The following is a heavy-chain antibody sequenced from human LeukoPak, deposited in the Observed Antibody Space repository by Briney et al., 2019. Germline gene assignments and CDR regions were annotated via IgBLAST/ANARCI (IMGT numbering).Heavy chain of an antibody. Sequence: SETLSLTCTVSGGSFTSADNYCSWIRQPPGKGLEWIGYIHYSGSTFYNASLKSRVTMSVDTSKNQFSLKLSSVTAADTAVYYCARGELLYDYWGQGTLVTVSS. V-gene: IGHV4-30-4*01. J-gene: IGHJ4*02. CDR2: IHYSGST. CDR1: GGSFTSADNY. D-gene: IGHD2-21*02. CDR3: ARGELLYDY.